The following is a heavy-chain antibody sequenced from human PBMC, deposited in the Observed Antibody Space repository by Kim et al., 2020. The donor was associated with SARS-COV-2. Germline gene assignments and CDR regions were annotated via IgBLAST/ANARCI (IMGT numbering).Heavy chain of an antibody. Sequence: GGSLRLSCAASGFTFDDYAMHWVRQAPGKGLEWVSGISWNSGSIGYADSVKGRFTISRDNAKNSLYLQMNSLRAEDTALYYCAKDIGGGYSGYVYYYGM. CDR2: ISWNSGSI. D-gene: IGHD5-12*01. J-gene: IGHJ6*01. CDR3: AKDIGGGYSGYVYYYGM. CDR1: GFTFDDYA. V-gene: IGHV3-9*01.